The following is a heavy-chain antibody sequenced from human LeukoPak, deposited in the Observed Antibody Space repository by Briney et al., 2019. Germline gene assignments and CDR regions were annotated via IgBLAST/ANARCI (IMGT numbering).Heavy chain of an antibody. CDR1: GGSFSGYY. Sequence: PSETLSLTCAVYGGSFSGYYWSWIRQPPGKGLEWIGEINHSGSTNYNPSLKSRVTISVDTSKNQFSLKLSSVTAADTAVYYCARFPYDESGGNDYWGQGTLVTVSS. V-gene: IGHV4-34*01. D-gene: IGHD3-10*01. J-gene: IGHJ4*02. CDR2: INHSGST. CDR3: ARFPYDESGGNDY.